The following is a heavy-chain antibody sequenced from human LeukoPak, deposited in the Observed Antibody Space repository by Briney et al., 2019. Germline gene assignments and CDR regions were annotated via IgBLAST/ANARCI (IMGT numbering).Heavy chain of an antibody. J-gene: IGHJ4*02. CDR1: GFTFSDYY. Sequence: GGSLRLSCAASGFTFSDYYMSWIRQAPGKGLEWVSYISSSSIYTNYADSVKGRFTISRDNAKHSLYLQMNSLRAEDTAVYYCARSGSGSYFDYWGQGTLVTVSS. D-gene: IGHD3-10*01. CDR3: ARSGSGSYFDY. V-gene: IGHV3-11*06. CDR2: ISSSSIYT.